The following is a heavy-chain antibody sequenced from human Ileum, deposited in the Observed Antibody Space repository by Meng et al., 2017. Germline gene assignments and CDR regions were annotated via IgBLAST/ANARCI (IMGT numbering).Heavy chain of an antibody. J-gene: IGHJ5*01. Sequence: WGSLRLSCGVYGVSFRSYFWSWMRRPPGKGLEWIGEIDHSGIINDNPSLRSRLTISVDTSNNQFSLRLNSVTAADTAVYYCARRAYSTGWYDFWGQGALVTVSS. D-gene: IGHD2-8*02. V-gene: IGHV4-34*01. CDR1: GVSFRSYF. CDR3: ARRAYSTGWYDF. CDR2: IDHSGII.